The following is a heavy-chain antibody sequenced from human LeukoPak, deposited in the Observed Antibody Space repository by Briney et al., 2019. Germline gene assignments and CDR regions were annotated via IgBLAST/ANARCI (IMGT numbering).Heavy chain of an antibody. CDR1: GGSFSGYY. J-gene: IGHJ2*01. CDR2: INHSGST. CDR3: ARRMINFGPGNWYFDL. V-gene: IGHV4-34*01. Sequence: SETLSLTCAVYGGSFSGYYWSWIRQPPGKGLEWIGEINHSGSTNYNPSLKSRVTISVDTSKNQFSLKLSSVTAADTAVYYCARRMINFGPGNWYFDLWGRGTLVTVSS. D-gene: IGHD3-22*01.